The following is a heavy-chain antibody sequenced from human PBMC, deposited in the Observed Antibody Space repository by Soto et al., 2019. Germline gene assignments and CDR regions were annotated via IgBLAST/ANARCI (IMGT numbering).Heavy chain of an antibody. V-gene: IGHV4-59*01. Sequence: TLSLTCTVSGGSISSYYWSWIRQPPGKGLEWIGYIYYSGSTNYKPSLKSRVTISVDTSKNQFSLKLSSVTAADTAVYYCARGYYDVWSGQTTYYYYMDVWGKGTTVTVSS. CDR1: GGSISSYY. J-gene: IGHJ6*03. CDR2: IYYSGST. CDR3: ARGYYDVWSGQTTYYYYMDV. D-gene: IGHD3-3*01.